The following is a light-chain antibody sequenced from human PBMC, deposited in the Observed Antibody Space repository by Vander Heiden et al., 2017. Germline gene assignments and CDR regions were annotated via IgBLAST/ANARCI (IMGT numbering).Light chain of an antibody. CDR2: DVS. V-gene: IGLV2-11*01. CDR3: SSHAGTSGV. J-gene: IGLJ2*01. CDR1: SADDGGYNY. Sequence: QSAPTQPPSASGSPGQSVAISCTGTSADDGGYNYVSWYQQHPGKAPILMISDVSNRPSGVPDRFSGSKSGNTASLTISGLQAEDEAYYFCSSHAGTSGVFGGGTKMTVL.